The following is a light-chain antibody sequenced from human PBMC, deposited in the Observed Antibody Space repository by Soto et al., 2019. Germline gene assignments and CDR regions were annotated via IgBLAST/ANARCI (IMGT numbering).Light chain of an antibody. Sequence: DIPMTQSPSSLSASVGDRVTITCRASQSIGSYLNWYQQQPGTAPKLLIYAASSLQSGVPSRFSGSGSGTAFTLTVSSLQPEDFATYYCQQTYSTPRTFGQGTKLEIK. CDR3: QQTYSTPRT. CDR1: QSIGSY. CDR2: AAS. J-gene: IGKJ2*01. V-gene: IGKV1-39*01.